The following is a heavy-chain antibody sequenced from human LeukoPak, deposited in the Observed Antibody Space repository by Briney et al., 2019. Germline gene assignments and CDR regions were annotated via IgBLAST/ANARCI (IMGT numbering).Heavy chain of an antibody. J-gene: IGHJ4*02. CDR2: FGGSEDTA. CDR1: GFNIASQA. D-gene: IGHD3-22*01. V-gene: IGHV3-23*01. Sequence: GGSLRLSCAASGFNIASQAMSWVRQAPGQGLEWVSGFGGSEDTAHYADSVRGRFTISRDNSKNTLYLQMNSLRAEDTAVYYCAREEYYDSSGYYFVDYWGQGTLVTVSS. CDR3: AREEYYDSSGYYFVDY.